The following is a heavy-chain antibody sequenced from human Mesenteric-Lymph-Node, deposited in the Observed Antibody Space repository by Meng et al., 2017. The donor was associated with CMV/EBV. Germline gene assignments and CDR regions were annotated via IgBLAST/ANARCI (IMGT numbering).Heavy chain of an antibody. CDR3: ARGPNTIYGVLYYAGLDV. J-gene: IGHJ6*02. CDR2: IGTPGDT. D-gene: IGHD3-3*01. CDR1: EFTFSNWD. V-gene: IGHV3-13*01. Sequence: GGSLRLSCAASEFTFSNWDVHWVRQVAGEGLEWVSAIGTPGDTYYSDSVKGRFTISRDNAKNSLYLQMNSLRAGDTAVYYCARGPNTIYGVLYYAGLDVWGLGTTVTVSS.